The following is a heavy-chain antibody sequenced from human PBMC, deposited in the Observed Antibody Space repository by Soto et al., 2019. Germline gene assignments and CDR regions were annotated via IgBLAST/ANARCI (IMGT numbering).Heavy chain of an antibody. V-gene: IGHV1-69*06. CDR1: GGTLSSFINYP. Sequence: QMQLVQSGAEVKKPGSSAKVSCKASGGTLSSFINYPINWVRQAPGQGLEWMGGIVPNVGTVNYAQKFQGRVTITADKSTGTAYMELSSLRSEDTALYYCARRDTSGFLRYFDNWGQGTLVTVSS. CDR2: IVPNVGTV. D-gene: IGHD3-3*01. CDR3: ARRDTSGFLRYFDN. J-gene: IGHJ4*02.